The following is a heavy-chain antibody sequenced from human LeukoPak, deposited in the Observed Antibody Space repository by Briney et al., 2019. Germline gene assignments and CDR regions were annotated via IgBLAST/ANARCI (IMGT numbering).Heavy chain of an antibody. CDR1: SGSIGSYY. V-gene: IGHV4-59*08. D-gene: IGHD2-8*02. J-gene: IGHJ4*02. CDR3: ARHTGIQTAFDF. CDR2: IYYSGST. Sequence: KPSETLSLTCTVSSGSIGSYYWSWIRQPPGRRLEWIGYIYYSGSTNYNPSLTSRVTISVDTSSNQFSLSLSSVTAADTAVYYCARHTGIQTAFDFWGQGTLVTVSS.